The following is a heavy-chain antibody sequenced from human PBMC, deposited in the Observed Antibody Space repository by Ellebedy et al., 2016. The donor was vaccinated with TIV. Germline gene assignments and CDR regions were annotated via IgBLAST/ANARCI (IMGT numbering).Heavy chain of an antibody. D-gene: IGHD1-26*01. V-gene: IGHV4-59*01. CDR1: GGSINNYY. J-gene: IGHJ4*02. CDR3: ARVGKVGAFGGPAQLDY. Sequence: MPSETLSLTCSVSGGSINNYYWNWIRQSPGKGLEWIDYIYYSGTTNYNPSLKSRVTILLDTSKSHFSLKLPSVTAADTAVYYCARVGKVGAFGGPAQLDYWGQGTLVTVAS. CDR2: IYYSGTT.